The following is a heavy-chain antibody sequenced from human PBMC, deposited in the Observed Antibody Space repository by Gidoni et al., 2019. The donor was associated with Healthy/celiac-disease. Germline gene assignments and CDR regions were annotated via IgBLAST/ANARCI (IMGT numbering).Heavy chain of an antibody. CDR1: GFTFSSYG. J-gene: IGHJ6*02. CDR2: IWYDGSNK. V-gene: IGHV3-33*01. CDR3: ARDRSKYYYGSGSYYIYGMDV. Sequence: VQLVESGGGVVQPGRSLRLSCAASGFTFSSYGMHWVRQAPGKGLEWVAVIWYDGSNKYYADSVKGRFTISRDNSKNTLYLQMNSLRAEDTAVYYCARDRSKYYYGSGSYYIYGMDVWGQGTTVTVSS. D-gene: IGHD3-10*01.